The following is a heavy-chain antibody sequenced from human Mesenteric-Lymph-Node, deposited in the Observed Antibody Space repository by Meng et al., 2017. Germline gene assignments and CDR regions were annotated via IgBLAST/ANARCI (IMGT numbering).Heavy chain of an antibody. CDR1: GGSFSGYY. CDR3: ASYGPCFGNNCPLSSFDH. Sequence: QVQRPQWRAGLLKPSETLSLTCAGYGGSFSGYYWSWIRQPPGKGLEWIRYIHHSGSAYYNPSLKSRVSISVDTSKNQFSLNLNSMTAADTAVYYCASYGPCFGNNCPLSSFDHWGQGTLVTVSS. J-gene: IGHJ4*02. CDR2: IHHSGSA. D-gene: IGHD1-20*01. V-gene: IGHV4-34*01.